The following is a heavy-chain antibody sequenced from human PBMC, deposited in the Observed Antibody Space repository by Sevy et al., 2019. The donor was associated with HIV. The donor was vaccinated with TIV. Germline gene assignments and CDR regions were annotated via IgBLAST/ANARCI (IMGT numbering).Heavy chain of an antibody. CDR3: ARDQDYDSSQGNYYFDY. D-gene: IGHD3-22*01. CDR1: GFTFSSYA. J-gene: IGHJ4*02. V-gene: IGHV3-30-3*01. Sequence: GGSLRLSCAASGFTFSSYAMHWVRQAPGKGLEWVAVISYDGSNKYYADSVKGRFTISRDNSKNTLYLQMNSLRAEDTAVYYCARDQDYDSSQGNYYFDYWGQRTLVTVSS. CDR2: ISYDGSNK.